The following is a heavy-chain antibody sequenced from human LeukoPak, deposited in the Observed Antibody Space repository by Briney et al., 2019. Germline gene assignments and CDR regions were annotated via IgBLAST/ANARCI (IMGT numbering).Heavy chain of an antibody. J-gene: IGHJ3*02. CDR2: ISGSGGST. V-gene: IGHV3-23*01. CDR1: GFTFSSYA. CDR3: AKDLLVIPAAIGAFDI. Sequence: GGSLRLSCAASGFTFSSYAMSWVRQAPGKGLEWVSAISGSGGSTYYADSVKGRFTISRDNSKNTLYLQMNSLRAEDTAVYYCAKDLLVIPAAIGAFDIWGQGTMVTVSS. D-gene: IGHD2-2*02.